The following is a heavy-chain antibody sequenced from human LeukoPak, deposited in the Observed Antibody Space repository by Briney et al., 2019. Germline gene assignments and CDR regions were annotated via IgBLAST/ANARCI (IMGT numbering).Heavy chain of an antibody. CDR1: GYTLTELS. Sequence: ASVKVSCKVSGYTLTELSMHWVRQAPGKGLGWMGGFDPEDGETIYAQKFQGRVTMTEDTSTDTAYMELSSLRSEDTAVYYCATSHSGSYSAFDYWGQGTLVTVSS. CDR3: ATSHSGSYSAFDY. V-gene: IGHV1-24*01. D-gene: IGHD1-26*01. J-gene: IGHJ4*02. CDR2: FDPEDGET.